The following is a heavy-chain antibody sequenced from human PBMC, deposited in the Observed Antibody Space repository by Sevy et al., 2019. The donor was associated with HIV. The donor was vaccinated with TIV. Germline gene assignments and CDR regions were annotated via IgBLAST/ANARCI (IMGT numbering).Heavy chain of an antibody. V-gene: IGHV3-48*02. J-gene: IGHJ6*02. CDR2: IHSSSSTT. CDR1: GFSFRSYS. CDR3: ARVRDEWGPEGMDV. Sequence: GGSLRLSCTASGFSFRSYSMNWVRQAPGKGLEWVSYIHSSSSTTYYADSVKGRFIISRDIAKNSLYLQMNSLGDEDTAGYYCARVRDEWGPEGMDVWGQGTTVTVSS. D-gene: IGHD3-10*01.